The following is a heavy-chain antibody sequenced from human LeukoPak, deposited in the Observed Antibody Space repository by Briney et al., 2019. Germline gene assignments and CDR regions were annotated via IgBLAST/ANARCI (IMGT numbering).Heavy chain of an antibody. V-gene: IGHV3-20*04. J-gene: IGHJ4*02. CDR1: GFTFDDYG. D-gene: IGHD7-27*01. CDR2: INWNGDST. CDR3: ARGPLTGSMLGDFDY. Sequence: TGGSLRLSCAASGFTFDDYGMSWVRQAPGKGLEWVSGINWNGDSTDYADSVKGRFTISRDNARNSLYVQMNSLRAEDTALYYCARGPLTGSMLGDFDYWGQGTLVPVSS.